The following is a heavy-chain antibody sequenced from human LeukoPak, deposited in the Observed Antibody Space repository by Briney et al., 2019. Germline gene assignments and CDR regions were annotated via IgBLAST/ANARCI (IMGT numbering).Heavy chain of an antibody. D-gene: IGHD3-22*01. V-gene: IGHV4-34*01. CDR1: GGSFSGYY. CDR3: ARLTYYYDSSGYCLDY. CDR2: INHSGST. Sequence: SETLSLTCAVYGGSFSGYYWSWIRQPPGKGLEWVGEINHSGSTNYNPSLKSRVTISVDTSKNQFSLKLSSVTAADTAVYYCARLTYYYDSSGYCLDYWGQGTLVTVSS. J-gene: IGHJ4*02.